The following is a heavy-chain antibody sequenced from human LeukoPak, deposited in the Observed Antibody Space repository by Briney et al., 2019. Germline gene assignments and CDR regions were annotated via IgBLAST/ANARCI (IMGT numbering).Heavy chain of an antibody. CDR2: INPNSGGT. Sequence: ASVKVSCKASGYTFTGYYMHWVRQAPGQGLEWMGWINPNSGGTNYAQKFQGRVTMTRDTSISTAYMELSRLRSDDTAVYYCARAGGGNRGYYGSGSYLKPLYYYYYMDVWGKGTTVTVSS. J-gene: IGHJ6*03. CDR1: GYTFTGYY. D-gene: IGHD3-10*01. V-gene: IGHV1-2*02. CDR3: ARAGGGNRGYYGSGSYLKPLYYYYYMDV.